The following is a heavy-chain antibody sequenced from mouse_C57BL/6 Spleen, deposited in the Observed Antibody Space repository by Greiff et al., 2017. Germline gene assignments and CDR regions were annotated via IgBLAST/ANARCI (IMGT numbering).Heavy chain of an antibody. J-gene: IGHJ2*01. V-gene: IGHV1-82*01. CDR3: AREDYALDD. CDR1: GYAFSSSW. Sequence: VKLMESGPELVKPGASVKISCKASGYAFSSSWMNWVKQRPGKGLEWIGRIYPGDGDTNYNGKFKGKATLTADKSSSTAYMQLSSLTSEDSAVYFCAREDYALDDWGQGTTLTVSS. D-gene: IGHD1-1*01. CDR2: IYPGDGDT.